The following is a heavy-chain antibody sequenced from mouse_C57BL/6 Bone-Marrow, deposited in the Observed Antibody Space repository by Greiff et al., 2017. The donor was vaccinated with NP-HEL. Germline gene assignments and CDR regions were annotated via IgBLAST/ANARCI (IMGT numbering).Heavy chain of an antibody. CDR3: ARSRRRAMDY. V-gene: IGHV1-54*01. CDR2: IYPGSGGT. CDR1: GYAFTNYL. Sequence: VQLQQPGAELVRPGTSVKVSCKASGYAFTNYLIEWVKQRPGQGLAWIGVIYPGSGGTNYNEKFKGKATLTADKSSSTAYMQLSSLTSEDSAVYFCARSRRRAMDYWGQGTSVTVSS. J-gene: IGHJ4*01.